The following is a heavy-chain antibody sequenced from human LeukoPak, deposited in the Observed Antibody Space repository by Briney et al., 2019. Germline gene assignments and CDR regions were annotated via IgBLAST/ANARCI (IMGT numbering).Heavy chain of an antibody. CDR3: ARDEYYYDSSGSYYSDAFDI. V-gene: IGHV3-7*01. CDR2: IKQDGSEK. J-gene: IGHJ3*02. Sequence: GGSLRLSCAASGFTFSSYWMSWVRQAPGKGLEWVANIKQDGSEKYYVDSVKGRFTISSDNAKNSLYLQMNSLRAEDTAVYYCARDEYYYDSSGSYYSDAFDIWGQGTMVTVSS. CDR1: GFTFSSYW. D-gene: IGHD3-22*01.